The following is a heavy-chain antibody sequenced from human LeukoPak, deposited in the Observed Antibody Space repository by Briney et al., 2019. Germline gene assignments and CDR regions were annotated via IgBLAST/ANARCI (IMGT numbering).Heavy chain of an antibody. D-gene: IGHD3-16*01. CDR3: ARHAITVFNQDI. CDR1: GYSFTSYW. V-gene: IGHV5-51*01. CDR2: IYPGDSET. J-gene: IGHJ3*02. Sequence: GESLKISCKGSGYSFTSYWIGWVRQTPAKGLEWMGIIYPGDSETRYSPSFRGQVTISADKSISTAYLQWSSLKASDTAMYYCARHAITVFNQDIWGQGTMVIVSS.